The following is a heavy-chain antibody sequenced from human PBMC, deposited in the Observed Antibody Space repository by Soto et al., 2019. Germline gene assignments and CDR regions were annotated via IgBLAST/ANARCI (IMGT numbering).Heavy chain of an antibody. D-gene: IGHD4-17*01. J-gene: IGHJ5*02. V-gene: IGHV3-48*01. CDR3: ARGLLRWSDIRLAP. Sequence: GGSPRLSCEASGITFSRYSVQWVRQAQGKGLEWISYISSSSSTIYYADSVKGRFTISRDNAKNSLYLQMNSLRAEDTAVYYCARGLLRWSDIRLAPWGQGTLVTVSS. CDR2: ISSSSSTI. CDR1: GITFSRYS.